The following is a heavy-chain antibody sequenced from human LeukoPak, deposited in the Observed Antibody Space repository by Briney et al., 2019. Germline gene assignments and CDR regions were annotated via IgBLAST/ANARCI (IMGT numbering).Heavy chain of an antibody. Sequence: GASVKVSCKASGYTFTSYGISWVRQATGQGLEWMGWMNPNSGNTGYAQKFQGRVTMTRNTSISTAYMELSSLRSEDTAVYYCARSFIMVRGVIILGYWGQGTLVTVSS. D-gene: IGHD3-10*01. CDR1: GYTFTSYG. J-gene: IGHJ4*02. CDR3: ARSFIMVRGVIILGY. CDR2: MNPNSGNT. V-gene: IGHV1-8*02.